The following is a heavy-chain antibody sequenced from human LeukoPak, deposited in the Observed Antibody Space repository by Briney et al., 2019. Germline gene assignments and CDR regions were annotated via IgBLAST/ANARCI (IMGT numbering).Heavy chain of an antibody. CDR2: ISGSGGST. Sequence: GGSLRLSCAASGFTFSSYAMSWVRQAPGKGLEWVSAISGSGGSTYYADSVKGRFTISRDNSKNTLYLQMNSLRAEDTAVYYCAKDHCTNGVCYNDWFDPWGQGTLVTVSS. V-gene: IGHV3-23*01. CDR3: AKDHCTNGVCYNDWFDP. J-gene: IGHJ5*02. D-gene: IGHD2-8*01. CDR1: GFTFSSYA.